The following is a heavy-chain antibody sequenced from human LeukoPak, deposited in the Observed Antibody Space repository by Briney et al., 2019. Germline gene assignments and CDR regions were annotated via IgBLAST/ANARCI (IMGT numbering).Heavy chain of an antibody. V-gene: IGHV4-59*06. D-gene: IGHD1-14*01. J-gene: IGHJ6*02. Sequence: SETLSLTCTVSGGSITSYYWSWIRQPPGKGLEWIGYIYHSGSTYYNPSLKSRVIISADTSKNQLSLKLSSVTAADTAVYYCARAELSHRGYHYGMDVWGQGATVTVS. CDR3: ARAELSHRGYHYGMDV. CDR1: GGSITSYY. CDR2: IYHSGST.